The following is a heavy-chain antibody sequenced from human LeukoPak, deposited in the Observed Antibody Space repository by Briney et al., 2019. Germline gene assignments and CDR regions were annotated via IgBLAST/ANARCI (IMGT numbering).Heavy chain of an antibody. D-gene: IGHD5-24*01. V-gene: IGHV3-7*03. CDR2: INHNGNVN. CDR3: ARHSPDGDWFDP. Sequence: GGSLRLSCAASGFTFSSYWMNWARQAPGKGLEWVASINHNGNVNYYVDSVKGRFTISRDNAKNSLYLQMSNLRAEDTAVYFCARHSPDGDWFDPWGQGTLVTVSS. CDR1: GFTFSSYW. J-gene: IGHJ5*02.